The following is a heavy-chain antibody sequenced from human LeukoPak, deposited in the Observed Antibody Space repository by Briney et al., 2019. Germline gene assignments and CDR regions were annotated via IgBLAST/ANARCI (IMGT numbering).Heavy chain of an antibody. D-gene: IGHD1-26*01. Sequence: GGSLRLSCAASGFTFSSYAMSWVRQAPGKGLEWVSAVSDSGGSTYYADSVKGRFTISRDNSKNTLYLQMNSLRGEDTAVYYCAKDGPGLGGSYADYWGQGTLVTASS. CDR1: GFTFSSYA. CDR2: VSDSGGST. V-gene: IGHV3-23*01. CDR3: AKDGPGLGGSYADY. J-gene: IGHJ4*02.